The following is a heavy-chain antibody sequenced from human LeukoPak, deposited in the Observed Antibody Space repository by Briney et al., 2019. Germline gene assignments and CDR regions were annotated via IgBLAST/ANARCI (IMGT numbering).Heavy chain of an antibody. CDR3: ARGVNGDSRFDP. J-gene: IGHJ5*02. CDR2: INSDGSSP. Sequence: GGSLRLSCTASGFTFSSYWMQWVRQAPGKGLVWVSRINSDGSSPSYADSVKGRFTISRDNAKKTLYLQMNSLRAEDTAVYYCARGVNGDSRFDPWGQGTLVTVSS. V-gene: IGHV3-74*01. CDR1: GFTFSSYW. D-gene: IGHD4-17*01.